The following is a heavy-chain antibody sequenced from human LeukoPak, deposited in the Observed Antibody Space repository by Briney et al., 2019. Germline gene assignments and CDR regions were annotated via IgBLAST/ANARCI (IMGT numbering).Heavy chain of an antibody. Sequence: PGGSLRLSCAASGFSLSSYAMSWVRQAPGKGLEWVAVISYDGSNKYYADSVKGRFTISRDNSKNTLYLQMNSLRAEDTAVYYCARDQLWLYGRTSYYYYFYMDVWGTGTTVAVSS. V-gene: IGHV3-30*04. CDR2: ISYDGSNK. CDR1: GFSLSSYA. D-gene: IGHD3-10*01. J-gene: IGHJ6*03. CDR3: ARDQLWLYGRTSYYYYFYMDV.